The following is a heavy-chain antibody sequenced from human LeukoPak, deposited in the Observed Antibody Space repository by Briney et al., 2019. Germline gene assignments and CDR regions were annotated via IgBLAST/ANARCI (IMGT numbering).Heavy chain of an antibody. CDR3: ARANPLSSPPVYYYYYGMDV. Sequence: SVKVSCKASGGTFSSYAISWARQAPGQGLEWMGGIIPIFGTANYAQKFQGRVTITADESTSTAYMELSSLRSEDTAVYYCARANPLSSPPVYYYYYGMDVWGKGTTVTVSS. CDR1: GGTFSSYA. V-gene: IGHV1-69*01. D-gene: IGHD2-2*01. CDR2: IIPIFGTA. J-gene: IGHJ6*04.